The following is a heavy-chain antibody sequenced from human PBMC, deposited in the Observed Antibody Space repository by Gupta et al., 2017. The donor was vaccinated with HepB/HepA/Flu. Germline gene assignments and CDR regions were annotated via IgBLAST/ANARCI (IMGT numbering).Heavy chain of an antibody. J-gene: IGHJ6*02. Sequence: EVQLVQSGAEVKKPGESLTISGKGSGYSSSTDGTAGVRQMPGKGPEWMGNVYPDVSRIIYSPSFQGQVTISADKSTNSAYLQWSSLKASDTAMYYCARRAYCGGDCTLRSHDYYGMDVWGQGTTVTVSS. CDR2: VYPDVSRI. CDR3: ARRAYCGGDCTLRSHDYYGMDV. D-gene: IGHD2-21*02. V-gene: IGHV5-51*01. CDR1: GYSSSTDG.